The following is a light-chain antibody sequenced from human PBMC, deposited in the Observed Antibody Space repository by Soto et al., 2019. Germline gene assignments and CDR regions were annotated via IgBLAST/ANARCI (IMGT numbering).Light chain of an antibody. J-gene: IGKJ5*01. Sequence: EIVLTQSPGTLSLSPGERATLSCRASQSVSSNFLAWYQQTPGQAPRLLIYGASNRATGIPDRFSGSGSGTDFTLTISRLEPEDFAVYYCQQYGSSPPTFGQGTRLEIK. CDR2: GAS. CDR1: QSVSSNF. V-gene: IGKV3-20*01. CDR3: QQYGSSPPT.